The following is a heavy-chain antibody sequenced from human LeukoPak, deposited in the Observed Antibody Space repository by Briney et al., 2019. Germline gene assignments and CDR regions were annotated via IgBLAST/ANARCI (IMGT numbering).Heavy chain of an antibody. J-gene: IGHJ4*02. D-gene: IGHD5-12*01. CDR1: GYTFTGYY. Sequence: ASVKVSCKASGYTFTGYYMHWVRQAPGQGLEWMGWINPNSGGTNYAQKFQGRATMTRDTSISTAYMELSRLRSDDTAVYYCARTSHYVDIAATIPYGIYYFDYWGQGTLVTVSS. CDR3: ARTSHYVDIAATIPYGIYYFDY. CDR2: INPNSGGT. V-gene: IGHV1-2*02.